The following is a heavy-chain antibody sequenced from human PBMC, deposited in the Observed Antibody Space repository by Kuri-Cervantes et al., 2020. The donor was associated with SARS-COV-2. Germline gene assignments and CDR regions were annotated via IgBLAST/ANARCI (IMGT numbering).Heavy chain of an antibody. Sequence: SVKVSCKASGGTSSSYAISWVRQAPGQGLEWMGRINPILGTANYAQKFQGRVTITADKSTSTAYMELSSLRSEDTAVYYCARDKGGYSSGSFDYWGQGTLVTVSS. CDR3: ARDKGGYSSGSFDY. J-gene: IGHJ4*02. D-gene: IGHD6-19*01. V-gene: IGHV1-69*04. CDR1: GGTSSSYA. CDR2: INPILGTA.